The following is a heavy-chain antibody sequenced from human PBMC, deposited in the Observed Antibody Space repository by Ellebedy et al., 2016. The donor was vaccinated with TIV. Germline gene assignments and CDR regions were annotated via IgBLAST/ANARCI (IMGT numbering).Heavy chain of an antibody. J-gene: IGHJ4*01. D-gene: IGHD5-12*01. CDR2: ISSSSHYI. CDR1: GFTFTIYS. Sequence: GESLKISCAASGFTFTIYSLNWVRQAPGKGLEWVSSISSSSHYIYYADSVKGRFTISRDNAKNSLYLQMNSLRVEDTAVYYCAREGGCSGNTCLTDYWGQGTLVSVSP. V-gene: IGHV3-21*01. CDR3: AREGGCSGNTCLTDY.